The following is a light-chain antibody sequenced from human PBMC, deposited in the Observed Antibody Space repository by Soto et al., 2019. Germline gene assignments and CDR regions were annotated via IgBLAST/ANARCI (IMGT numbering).Light chain of an antibody. J-gene: IGKJ1*01. CDR3: QQYGSSTWT. V-gene: IGKV3-20*01. Sequence: EIVLTQSTGTLSLSPGERATLSCRASQSVSSSYLAWYQQKPGQAPRLLIYGASSRATGIPDRFSGSGSGTDFTFTISRLEPEDFAVYYCQQYGSSTWTFGQGTKVEIK. CDR1: QSVSSSY. CDR2: GAS.